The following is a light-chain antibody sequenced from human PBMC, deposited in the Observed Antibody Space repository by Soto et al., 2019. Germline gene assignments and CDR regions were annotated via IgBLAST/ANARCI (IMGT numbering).Light chain of an antibody. CDR2: RNN. CDR1: SSNIGSHY. CDR3: AAWDDSLSGHVV. Sequence: QSVLTQPPSASGTPGQRVTISCSGSSSNIGSHYVYWYQQLPGTGPKLLVYRNNQRPSGVPYRFSGSKSGTSASLAISGLRSEDEADYYCAAWDDSLSGHVVFGGGTKVTVL. V-gene: IGLV1-47*01. J-gene: IGLJ2*01.